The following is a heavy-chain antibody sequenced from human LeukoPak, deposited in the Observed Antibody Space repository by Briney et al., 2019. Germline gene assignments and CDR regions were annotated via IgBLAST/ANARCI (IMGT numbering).Heavy chain of an antibody. Sequence: PSETLSLTCAVYGGSFSGYYWGWIRQPPGKGLGWIGGINHSGSTNYNPSLKSRVTISIDTSKNQFSLKLSSVAAADTAVYYCARGLAKGAASGWFDPWGQGTLVTVSS. CDR1: GGSFSGYY. CDR2: INHSGST. CDR3: ARGLAKGAASGWFDP. D-gene: IGHD6-13*01. J-gene: IGHJ5*02. V-gene: IGHV4-34*01.